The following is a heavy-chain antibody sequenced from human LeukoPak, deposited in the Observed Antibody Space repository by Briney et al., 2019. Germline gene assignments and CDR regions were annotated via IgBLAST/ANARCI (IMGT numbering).Heavy chain of an antibody. D-gene: IGHD2-15*01. J-gene: IGHJ4*02. V-gene: IGHV3-30-3*01. CDR1: GSTFSRYA. CDR2: TSFDGSGQ. CDR3: ARESVGTPPPFDF. Sequence: GGSLRLSCAASGSTFSRYALHWVRQTPGKGLEWVALTSFDGSGQYYADFVKGRFTISRDNSKNTLYLQMNSLRPEDTAVYYCARESVGTPPPFDFWGQGTLVTVSS.